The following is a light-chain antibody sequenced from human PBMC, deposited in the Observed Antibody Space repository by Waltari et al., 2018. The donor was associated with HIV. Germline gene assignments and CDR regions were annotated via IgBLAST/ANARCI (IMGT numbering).Light chain of an antibody. CDR1: NFDDGFKLDDKF. CDR3: QAWDMSVVV. CDR2: EDY. Sequence: FELSQPPSLSVSPGQTAYITCSGLNFDDGFKLDDKFVAWYQQRPGRSPVMVMSEDYYRPAGIRGRFSGANSGTTASLTISETEGTAEAVYFSQAWDMSVVVLGGGTKVTVL. J-gene: IGLJ2*01. V-gene: IGLV3-1*01.